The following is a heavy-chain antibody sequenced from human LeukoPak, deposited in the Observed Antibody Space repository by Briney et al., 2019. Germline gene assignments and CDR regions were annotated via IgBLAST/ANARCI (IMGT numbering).Heavy chain of an antibody. V-gene: IGHV1-8*02. J-gene: IGHJ3*02. D-gene: IGHD3-16*01. CDR2: MNPNSGNT. Sequence: ASVKVSCKASGYTFTNYGVSWVRQAPGQGLEWMGWMNPNSGNTGYAQKFQGRVTMTRNTSISTAYMELSSLRSEDTAVYYCARGWGLNFDDIWGQGTMVTVSS. CDR3: ARGWGLNFDDI. CDR1: GYTFTNYG.